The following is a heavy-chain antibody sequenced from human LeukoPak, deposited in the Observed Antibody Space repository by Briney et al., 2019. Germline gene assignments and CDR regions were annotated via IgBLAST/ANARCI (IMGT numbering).Heavy chain of an antibody. D-gene: IGHD6-6*01. J-gene: IGHJ4*02. Sequence: SETLSLTCTVSGDSISSTTYYWGWIRQPPGKGLEWIGSIYYSGNTYYNPSLGSRVTISVDTSKNQFSLKLSSVTAADTAVYYCARTLAARRTYYFDYWGQGTLVTVSS. CDR1: GDSISSTTYY. V-gene: IGHV4-39*07. CDR3: ARTLAARRTYYFDY. CDR2: IYYSGNT.